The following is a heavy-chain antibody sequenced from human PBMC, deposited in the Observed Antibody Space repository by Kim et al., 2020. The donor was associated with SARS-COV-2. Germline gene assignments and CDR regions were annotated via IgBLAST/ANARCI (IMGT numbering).Heavy chain of an antibody. V-gene: IGHV3-7*01. Sequence: GSGTRRFTISRDNAQNALYLEMNRLRAEDTAVYYCARPRVTTSGHSFDIWGQGTMVTVSS. J-gene: IGHJ3*02. D-gene: IGHD4-17*01. CDR3: ARPRVTTSGHSFDI.